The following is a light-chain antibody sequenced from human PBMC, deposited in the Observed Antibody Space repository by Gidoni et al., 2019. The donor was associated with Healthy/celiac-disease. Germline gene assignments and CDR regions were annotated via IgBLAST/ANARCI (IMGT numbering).Light chain of an antibody. CDR1: QSVSSN. J-gene: IGKJ4*01. Sequence: EVVMTPSPATLPVSPGARATLSCRGSQSVSSNLAWYQQKPGQAPRLLIYGASTRATGIPARFSGSGSGTEFTLTISSLQSEDFAVYYCQQCNNWPLTFGGGTKVEIK. CDR2: GAS. V-gene: IGKV3-15*01. CDR3: QQCNNWPLT.